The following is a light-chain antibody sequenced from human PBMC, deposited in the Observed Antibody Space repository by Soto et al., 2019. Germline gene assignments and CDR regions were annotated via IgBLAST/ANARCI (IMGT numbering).Light chain of an antibody. J-gene: IGKJ1*01. Sequence: EIVLTQSPGTLFLSPGERATLSCRASQSVSSSYFAWYQQKPGQAPRLLIYGAFSRATGIPDRFSGSGSGTDFTLSISRLEPEDFVLYYCHQYYHRTFGQGTKVEIK. CDR3: HQYYHRT. V-gene: IGKV3-20*01. CDR1: QSVSSSY. CDR2: GAF.